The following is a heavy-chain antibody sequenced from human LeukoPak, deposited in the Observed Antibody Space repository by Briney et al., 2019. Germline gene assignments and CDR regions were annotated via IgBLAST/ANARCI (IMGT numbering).Heavy chain of an antibody. CDR2: IYHSGST. D-gene: IGHD3-9*01. CDR3: ARTYYDILTGYFYGMDV. V-gene: IGHV4-4*02. CDR1: GGSISSSNW. Sequence: PSGTLSLTCAVSGGSISSSNWWSWVRQPPGKGLEWIGEIYHSGSTNYNPSLKSRVTTSVDKSKNQFSLKLSSVTAADTAVYYCARTYYDILTGYFYGMDVWGKGTTVTVSS. J-gene: IGHJ6*04.